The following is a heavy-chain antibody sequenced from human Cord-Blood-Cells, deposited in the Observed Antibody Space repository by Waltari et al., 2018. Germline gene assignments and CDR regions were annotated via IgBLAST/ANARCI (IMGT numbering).Heavy chain of an antibody. V-gene: IGHV4-34*01. CDR2: INHSRST. D-gene: IGHD6-13*01. CDR3: ARVDSSSWLNWFDP. J-gene: IGHJ5*02. CDR1: GGSFSGYY. Sequence: QVQLQQWGAGLLKPSETLSLTCAVYGGSFSGYYWSWIRQPPGKGLEWIGEINHSRSTNYNPSLKSRVTISVDTSKNQFSLKLSSVTAADTAVYYCARVDSSSWLNWFDPWGQGTLVTVSS.